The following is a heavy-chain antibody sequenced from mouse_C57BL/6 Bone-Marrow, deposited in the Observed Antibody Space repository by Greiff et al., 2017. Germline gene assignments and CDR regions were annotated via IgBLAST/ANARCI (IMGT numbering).Heavy chain of an antibody. D-gene: IGHD6-2*01. Sequence: QVQLQQPGAELVRPGTSVQLSCKASGYTFTSSWMHWVKQRPGQGLEWIGVIDPSDSYTNYNQKFKGKATLTVDTASSTAYMQLSSLTSEDSAVYYCAKTFSAYWGQGTTLTVSS. V-gene: IGHV1-59*01. CDR2: IDPSDSYT. J-gene: IGHJ2*01. CDR3: AKTFSAY. CDR1: GYTFTSSW.